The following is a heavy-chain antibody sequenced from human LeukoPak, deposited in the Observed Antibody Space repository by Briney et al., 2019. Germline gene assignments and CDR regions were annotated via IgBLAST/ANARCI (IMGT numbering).Heavy chain of an antibody. J-gene: IGHJ4*02. CDR3: ARLSSGYYFDY. Sequence: ASVKVSCKASGYTFTSYYMHWVRQAPGQGLEWMGIINPSGGSTSYAQKFQGRVTMTRDTSTGTVYMELSSLRSEDTAVYYCARLSSGYYFDYWGQGTLVTVSS. D-gene: IGHD3-22*01. CDR1: GYTFTSYY. CDR2: INPSGGST. V-gene: IGHV1-46*01.